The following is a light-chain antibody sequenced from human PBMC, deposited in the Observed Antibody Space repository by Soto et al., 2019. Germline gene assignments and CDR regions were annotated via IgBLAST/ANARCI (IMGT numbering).Light chain of an antibody. Sequence: ALTQPASVSWSPGQSITISCTGTSSDIGGYKYVSWYQQHPGKAPKLIIFEVSNRPSGVSDRFSGSNSGNTASLTISGLQAEDEADYYCTSYSRYSVLVFGGGTKVTVL. CDR3: TSYSRYSVLV. CDR1: SSDIGGYKY. CDR2: EVS. J-gene: IGLJ3*02. V-gene: IGLV2-14*01.